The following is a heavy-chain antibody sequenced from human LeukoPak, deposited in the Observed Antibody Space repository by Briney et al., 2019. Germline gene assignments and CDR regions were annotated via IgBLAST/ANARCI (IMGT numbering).Heavy chain of an antibody. CDR2: ISAYNGNT. J-gene: IGHJ5*02. CDR1: GYTFTSYG. CDR3: ARVSFSIVVVPAAPSGRFDP. Sequence: GASVKVSCKASGYTFTSYGISWVRQAPGQGLEWMGWISAYNGNTNYAQKLQGRVTMTTDTSTSTAYMELRSLRSDDTAVYYCARVSFSIVVVPAAPSGRFDPWGQGTLVTVSS. V-gene: IGHV1-18*04. D-gene: IGHD2-2*01.